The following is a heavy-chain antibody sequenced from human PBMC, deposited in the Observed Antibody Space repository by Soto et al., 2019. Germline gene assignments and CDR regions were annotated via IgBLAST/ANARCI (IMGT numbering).Heavy chain of an antibody. V-gene: IGHV3-64*01. J-gene: IGHJ4*02. D-gene: IGHD4-17*01. CDR3: ARKHDYGAVDY. CDR2: ISSNGGST. CDR1: GFTFSSYA. Sequence: EVQLVESGGGLVQPGGSLRISCAASGFTFSSYAMHWVRQAPGKGLEYVSAISSNGGSTYYANSVKGRFTISRDNSKNTLYLQMGSLRAEDMAVYYCARKHDYGAVDYWGQGTLVTVSS.